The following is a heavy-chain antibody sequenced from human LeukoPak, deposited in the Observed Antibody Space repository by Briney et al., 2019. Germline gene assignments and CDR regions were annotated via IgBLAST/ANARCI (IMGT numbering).Heavy chain of an antibody. V-gene: IGHV4-59*01. CDR1: GGSISRYY. CDR2: IYYSGST. J-gene: IGHJ4*02. Sequence: SETLSLTCTVSGGSISRYYWSWIRQPPGKGLEWIGYIYYSGSTNYNPSLKSRVTISVDTSKNQFSLKLSSVTAADTAVYYCASSIAARPDYYFDYWGQGTLVTVSS. D-gene: IGHD6-6*01. CDR3: ASSIAARPDYYFDY.